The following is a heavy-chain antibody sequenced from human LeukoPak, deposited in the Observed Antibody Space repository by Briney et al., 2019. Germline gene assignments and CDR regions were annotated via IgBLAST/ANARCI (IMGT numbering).Heavy chain of an antibody. V-gene: IGHV4-30-4*08. Sequence: SETPSLTCTVSGGSISSGDYYWSWIRQPPGKGLEWIGYIYYSGSTYYNPSLKSRVTISVDTSKNQFSLKLSSVTAADTAVYYCARGMVRGVFDPWGQGTLVTVSS. CDR1: GGSISSGDYY. CDR3: ARGMVRGVFDP. J-gene: IGHJ5*02. D-gene: IGHD3-10*01. CDR2: IYYSGST.